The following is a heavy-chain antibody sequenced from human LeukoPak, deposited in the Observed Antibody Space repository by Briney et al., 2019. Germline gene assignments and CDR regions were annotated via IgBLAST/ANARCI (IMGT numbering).Heavy chain of an antibody. Sequence: ASVKVSCKASGYTFTSYYMHWVRQAPGQGLEWMGIINPSGGSTSYAQKFQGRVTMTEDTSTDTAYMELSSLRSEDTAVYYCATWRTMVFPTGPWFDPWGQGTLVTVSS. J-gene: IGHJ5*02. CDR3: ATWRTMVFPTGPWFDP. D-gene: IGHD3-10*01. V-gene: IGHV1-46*01. CDR1: GYTFTSYY. CDR2: INPSGGST.